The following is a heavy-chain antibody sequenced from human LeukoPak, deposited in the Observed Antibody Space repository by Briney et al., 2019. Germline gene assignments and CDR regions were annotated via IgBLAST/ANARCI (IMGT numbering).Heavy chain of an antibody. CDR1: GYTFTGYY. J-gene: IGHJ4*02. CDR3: ARVVRGVISY. Sequence: ASVKVSCKASGYTFTGYYMHWVRQAPGQGLEWMGWINPNSGGTNYARKFQGRVTMTRDTSISTAYMELSRLRSDDTAVYYCARVVRGVISYWGQGTLVTVSS. D-gene: IGHD3-10*01. V-gene: IGHV1-2*02. CDR2: INPNSGGT.